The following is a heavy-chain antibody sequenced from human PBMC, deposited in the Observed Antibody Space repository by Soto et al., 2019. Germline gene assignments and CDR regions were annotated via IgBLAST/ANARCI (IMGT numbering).Heavy chain of an antibody. J-gene: IGHJ6*02. CDR1: GFTFSSYW. V-gene: IGHV3-74*01. CDR2: INSDGSST. CDR3: ARDPMTPYYYYGMDV. Sequence: GGSLRLSCAASGFTFSSYWMHWVRQAPGKGLVWVSRINSDGSSTSYADSVKGRFTISRDNAKNTLYLQMNSLRAEDTAVYYCARDPMTPYYYYGMDVWGQGTTVTVSS.